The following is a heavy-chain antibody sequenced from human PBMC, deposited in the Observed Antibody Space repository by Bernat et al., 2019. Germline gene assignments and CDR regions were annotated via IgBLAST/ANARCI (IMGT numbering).Heavy chain of an antibody. CDR1: GGTFSSYA. D-gene: IGHD3-22*01. V-gene: IGHV1-69*09. J-gene: IGHJ6*02. CDR3: ARDRVVEQATVKNYYYGMDV. CDR2: IIPILGIA. Sequence: QVQLVQSGAEVKKPGSSVKVSCKASGGTFSSYAISWVRQAPGQGLEWMGRIIPILGIANYAQKFQGRVTITADKTTSTAYMEMSSLRSEDTAVYYCARDRVVEQATVKNYYYGMDVWGQGTTVNVSS.